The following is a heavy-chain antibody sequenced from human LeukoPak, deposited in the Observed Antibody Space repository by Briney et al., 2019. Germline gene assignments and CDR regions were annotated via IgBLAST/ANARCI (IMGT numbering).Heavy chain of an antibody. CDR3: ARDFGRGYCSSTSCYGWFDP. CDR1: GFTVSSKY. J-gene: IGHJ5*02. D-gene: IGHD2-2*01. Sequence: GGSLRLSRAASGFTVSSKYMSWVRQAPGKGLEWVSVIFSGDNTYYADSVKGRFTISRDNSKNTLYLQMNSLRAEDTAVYYRARDFGRGYCSSTSCYGWFDPWGQGTLVTVSS. CDR2: IFSGDNT. V-gene: IGHV3-66*02.